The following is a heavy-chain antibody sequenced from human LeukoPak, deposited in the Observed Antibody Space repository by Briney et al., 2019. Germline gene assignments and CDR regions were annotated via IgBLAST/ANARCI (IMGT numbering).Heavy chain of an antibody. Sequence: SQTLSLTCXVSGGSISSGDYYWSWIRQPPGKGLEWIGYIYYSGSTYYNPSLKSRVTISVDTSKNQFSLKLSSVTAADTAVYYCARPGQWLGSFDIWGQGTMVTVSS. V-gene: IGHV4-30-4*08. J-gene: IGHJ3*02. CDR1: GGSISSGDYY. D-gene: IGHD6-19*01. CDR2: IYYSGST. CDR3: ARPGQWLGSFDI.